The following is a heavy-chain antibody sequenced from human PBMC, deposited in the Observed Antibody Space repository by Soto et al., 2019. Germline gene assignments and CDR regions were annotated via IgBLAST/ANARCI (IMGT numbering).Heavy chain of an antibody. V-gene: IGHV2-5*02. CDR2: IYWDDDK. Sequence: QITLKESGPTLVKPTQALTLTCTFSGFSVSTTGMSVGCVRHPPGKALEWLALIYWDDDKRYSPALKSRLTITKDTSKNQVVLTMARMDAVDTATYYCPRGRNYENSGYFDYYAMDVWGKGTTVAVAS. CDR1: GFSVSTTGMS. J-gene: IGHJ6*04. D-gene: IGHD3-22*01. CDR3: PRGRNYENSGYFDYYAMDV.